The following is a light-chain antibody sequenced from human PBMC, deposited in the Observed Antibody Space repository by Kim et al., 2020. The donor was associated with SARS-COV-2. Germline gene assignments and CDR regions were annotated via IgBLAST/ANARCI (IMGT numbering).Light chain of an antibody. V-gene: IGKV1-17*03. CDR2: AAF. CDR1: QGINNH. Sequence: ASVGDRVTIPCRASQGINNHLAWFQQKPGKVPQRLIYAAFTLQSGVPSRFSGSASGTEFTLTISRLQPEDFATYYCLQHNSYPLTFGGGTKVDIK. J-gene: IGKJ4*01. CDR3: LQHNSYPLT.